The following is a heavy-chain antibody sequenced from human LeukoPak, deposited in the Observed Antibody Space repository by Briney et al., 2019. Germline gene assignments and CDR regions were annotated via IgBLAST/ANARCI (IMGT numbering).Heavy chain of an antibody. Sequence: GESLKISCKGSGYRFTNYWIGWVRHMPGKGLEWMGIIYPGDSDIRYSPSFQGQVTISADKSISTAYLQWSSLKASDTAMYYCARQDYCSGGSCYTWFDPWGQGTLVTVSS. CDR2: IYPGDSDI. CDR1: GYRFTNYW. J-gene: IGHJ5*02. CDR3: ARQDYCSGGSCYTWFDP. V-gene: IGHV5-51*01. D-gene: IGHD2-15*01.